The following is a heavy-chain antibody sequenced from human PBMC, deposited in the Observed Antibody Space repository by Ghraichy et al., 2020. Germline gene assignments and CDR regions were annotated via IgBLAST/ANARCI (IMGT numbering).Heavy chain of an antibody. CDR2: IWYDGSNK. J-gene: IGHJ6*02. Sequence: GGSLRLSCAASGFTFSSYGMHWVRQAPGKGLEWVVVIWYDGSNKYYADSVKGRFTISRDNSKNTLYLQMNSLRAEDTAVYYCARDNPRGYYYYGMDVWGQGTTVTVSS. CDR3: ARDNPRGYYYYGMDV. CDR1: GFTFSSYG. V-gene: IGHV3-33*08. D-gene: IGHD1-14*01.